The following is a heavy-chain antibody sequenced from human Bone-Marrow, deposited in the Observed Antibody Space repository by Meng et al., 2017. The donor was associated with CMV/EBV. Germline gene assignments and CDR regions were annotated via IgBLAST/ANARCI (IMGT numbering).Heavy chain of an antibody. V-gene: IGHV4-34*01. CDR2: INHSGST. J-gene: IGHJ4*02. Sequence: CAGYGGSFSGYYWSWIRQPPGKGLEWIGEINHSGSTNYNPSLKSRVTISVDTSKNQFSLKLSSVTAADTAVYYCARGLSSSSRAPAYWGQGTLVTVSS. CDR1: GGSFSGYY. D-gene: IGHD6-6*01. CDR3: ARGLSSSSRAPAY.